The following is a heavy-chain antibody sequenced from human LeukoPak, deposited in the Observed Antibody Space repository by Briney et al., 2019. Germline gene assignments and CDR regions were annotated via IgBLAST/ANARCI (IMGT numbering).Heavy chain of an antibody. CDR1: GYTFTSYD. Sequence: ASVKVSCKASGYTFTSYDINWVRQATGQGLEWMGWINPNSGNTGYAQKFQGRVTMTRNTSISTAYMELSSLRSEDTAVYYCASSLPPHSMYYYYGMDVWGQGTTVTVSS. CDR3: ASSLPPHSMYYYYGMDV. J-gene: IGHJ6*02. CDR2: INPNSGNT. V-gene: IGHV1-8*01.